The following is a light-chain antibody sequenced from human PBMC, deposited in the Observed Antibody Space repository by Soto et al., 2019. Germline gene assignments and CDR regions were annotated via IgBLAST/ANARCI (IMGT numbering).Light chain of an antibody. Sequence: EIVMTQSPATLSVSPGERATLSCRANQSISSNLAWYQQKPGQAPRLLIYGAATRATGIPARFTGSGSGTDFTLTISGLPSEDFAVYCCQMYINWLATFGGGTKVDIK. V-gene: IGKV3-15*01. J-gene: IGKJ4*01. CDR2: GAA. CDR3: QMYINWLAT. CDR1: QSISSN.